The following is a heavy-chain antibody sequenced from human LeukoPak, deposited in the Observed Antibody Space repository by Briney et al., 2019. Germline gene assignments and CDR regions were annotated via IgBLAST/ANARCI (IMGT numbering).Heavy chain of an antibody. Sequence: SVKVSCKASGGTFSSYAISWVRQAPGQGLEWMGGIIPIFGTANYAQKFQGRVTITADESTSTAYMELSSLRSEDTAVYYCARDSCSGGGCHYWYFDLWGRGTLVTVSS. D-gene: IGHD2-15*01. J-gene: IGHJ2*01. CDR2: IIPIFGTA. CDR1: GGTFSSYA. V-gene: IGHV1-69*13. CDR3: ARDSCSGGGCHYWYFDL.